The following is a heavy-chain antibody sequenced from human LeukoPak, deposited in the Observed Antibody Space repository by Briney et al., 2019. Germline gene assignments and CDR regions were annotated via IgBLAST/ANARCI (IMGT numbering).Heavy chain of an antibody. D-gene: IGHD5-18*01. V-gene: IGHV3-21*01. CDR3: ARDVDTAMILDY. Sequence: PGGSLRLSCAASGFTFSSYSMNWVRQAPGKGLEWVSSISSSSSYIYYADSVKGRFTISRDNAKNSLCLQMNSLRAEDTAVYYCARDVDTAMILDYWGQGTLVTVSS. J-gene: IGHJ4*02. CDR1: GFTFSSYS. CDR2: ISSSSSYI.